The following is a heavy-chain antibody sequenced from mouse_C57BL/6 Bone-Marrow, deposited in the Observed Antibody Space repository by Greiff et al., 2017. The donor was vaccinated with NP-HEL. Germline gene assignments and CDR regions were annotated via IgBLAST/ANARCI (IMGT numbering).Heavy chain of an antibody. CDR2: IYPRSGNT. Sequence: QVQLQQSGAELARPGASVKLSCKASGYTFTSYGISWVKQRTGQGLEWIGEIYPRSGNTYYNEKFKGKATLTADKSSSTAYIELRSLTSEDSAVYFCARPYYYGSTYFDYWGQGTTLTVSS. D-gene: IGHD1-1*01. V-gene: IGHV1-81*01. CDR3: ARPYYYGSTYFDY. CDR1: GYTFTSYG. J-gene: IGHJ2*01.